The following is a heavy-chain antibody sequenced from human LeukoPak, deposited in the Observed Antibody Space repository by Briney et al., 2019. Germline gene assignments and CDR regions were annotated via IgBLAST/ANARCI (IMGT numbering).Heavy chain of an antibody. D-gene: IGHD1-26*01. J-gene: IGHJ6*02. Sequence: GGSLRLSCAASGFTFSSYWMSWVRQAPGKGLEWVSALSGSGGTTYSADSVKGRFTTSRDNSKNTLYLQMNSLRAEDTAVYYCAKGHPGDAYYCYYGMDVWGQGTTVTVSS. V-gene: IGHV3-23*01. CDR2: LSGSGGTT. CDR3: AKGHPGDAYYCYYGMDV. CDR1: GFTFSSYW.